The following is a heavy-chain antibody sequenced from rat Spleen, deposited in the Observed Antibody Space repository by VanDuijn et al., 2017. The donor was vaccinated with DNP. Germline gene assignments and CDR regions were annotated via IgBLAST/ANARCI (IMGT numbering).Heavy chain of an antibody. CDR1: GFTFSHYY. CDR2: ISSGDGTT. J-gene: IGHJ3*01. V-gene: IGHV5-27*01. D-gene: IGHD1-4*01. CDR3: AKVRLPGYTPGWFVY. Sequence: EVPLVESGGGLVQPGRSLQLSCAASGFTFSHYYMAWVRQAPTTGLEWVASISSGDGTTYYRDSGQGRFTISRDNAKRTLDQQMDSLRSEDTATYYCAKVRLPGYTPGWFVYWGQGTLVSVSS.